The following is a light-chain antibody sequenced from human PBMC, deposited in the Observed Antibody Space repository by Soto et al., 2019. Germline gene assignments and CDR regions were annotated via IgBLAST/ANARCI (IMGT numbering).Light chain of an antibody. Sequence: QSALTQPPSASGTPGQRVTISCSGSSSNIGSNYVSWYQHLPGAAPKLLIYRSDQRPSGVPDRFSGSKSGTSASLAISGLRSEDEDDYFCAVRDDSLSGHWVFGGGTKLTVL. V-gene: IGLV1-47*01. CDR3: AVRDDSLSGHWV. J-gene: IGLJ3*02. CDR1: SSNIGSNY. CDR2: RSD.